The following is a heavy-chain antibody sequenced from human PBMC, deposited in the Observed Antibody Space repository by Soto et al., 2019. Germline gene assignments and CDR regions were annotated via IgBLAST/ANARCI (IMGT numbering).Heavy chain of an antibody. V-gene: IGHV1-18*04. CDR1: GYSFSGYD. D-gene: IGHD3-10*01. CDR2: VSTSIRST. J-gene: IGHJ3*02. Sequence: QGKLVQSGPEVKKPGASVKVSCTASGYSFSGYDITWVRQSPGQGLEWLGWVSTSIRSTMSAEKLQGRLTMTTDTSTTTVYMELRGLTSDDTAVYYCARDSGAALYGEDALDIWGQGTMVSVSS. CDR3: ARDSGAALYGEDALDI.